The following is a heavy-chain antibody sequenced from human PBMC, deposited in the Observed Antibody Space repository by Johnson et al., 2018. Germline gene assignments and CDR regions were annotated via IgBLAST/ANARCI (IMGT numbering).Heavy chain of an antibody. CDR2: IYYSGST. V-gene: IGHV4-59*01. J-gene: IGHJ5*02. Sequence: QVQLQESGPGLVKPSETLSLTCTVSGGSISSYYWSWIRQPPGKGLEWIGYIYYSGSTNYNPSLKSRVTISVDTSKNQFSLKLSSVTAADTAVYYWARAGRYGDYGNWFDPWGQGTLVTVSS. CDR3: ARAGRYGDYGNWFDP. CDR1: GGSISSYY. D-gene: IGHD4-17*01.